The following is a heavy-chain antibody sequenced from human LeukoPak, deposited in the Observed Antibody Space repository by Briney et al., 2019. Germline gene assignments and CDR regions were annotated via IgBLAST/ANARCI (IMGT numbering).Heavy chain of an antibody. D-gene: IGHD3-16*01. V-gene: IGHV3-23*01. CDR3: AKASQSYGNDASDI. CDR1: GFILSNFP. Sequence: GGSLRLSCAASGFILSNFPVSWVRQAPGKGREGVSSIRGGGAGPHYADSVTGRFTIFRDNSQNTLYLQMNSLRAEDTAVYYCAKASQSYGNDASDIWGQGTKVSVSS. J-gene: IGHJ3*02. CDR2: IRGGGAGP.